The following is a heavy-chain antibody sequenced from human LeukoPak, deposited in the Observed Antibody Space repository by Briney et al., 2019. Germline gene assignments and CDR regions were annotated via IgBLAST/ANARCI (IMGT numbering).Heavy chain of an antibody. CDR3: AKDLYSSSWSTPDGFYYYGMDV. J-gene: IGHJ6*02. Sequence: GGSLRLSCAASGFTFSSYAMSWVRQAPGKGLEWVSAISGSGGSTYYADSVKGRFTISRDNSKNTLYLQMNSLRAEDTAVYYCAKDLYSSSWSTPDGFYYYGMDVWGQGTTVTVSS. CDR2: ISGSGGST. D-gene: IGHD6-13*01. V-gene: IGHV3-23*01. CDR1: GFTFSSYA.